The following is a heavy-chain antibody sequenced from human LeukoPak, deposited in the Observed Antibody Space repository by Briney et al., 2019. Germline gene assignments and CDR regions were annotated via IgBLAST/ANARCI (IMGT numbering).Heavy chain of an antibody. J-gene: IGHJ4*02. CDR1: GFTFGDYY. CDR2: ISSSGSTI. V-gene: IGHV3-11*01. CDR3: SFSMVRGVIGTYYFDY. Sequence: PGGSLRLSCVASGFTFGDYYMSWIRQAPGKGPEWVSYISSSGSTIYYADSVKGRFTISRDNAKKSLFLQMSSLRAEDTAVYYCSFSMVRGVIGTYYFDYWGQGTLVTVSS. D-gene: IGHD3-10*01.